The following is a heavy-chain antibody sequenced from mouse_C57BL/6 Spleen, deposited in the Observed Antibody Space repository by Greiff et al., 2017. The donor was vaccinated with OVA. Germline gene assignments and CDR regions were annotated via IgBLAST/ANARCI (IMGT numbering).Heavy chain of an antibody. Sequence: QVQLKQPGTELVKPGASVKLSCKASGYTFTSYWMHWVKQRPGQGLEWIGNINPSNGGTNYNEKFKSKATLTVDKSSSTAYMQLSSLTSEDSAVYYCARDDGSSYDWYFDVWGTGTTVTVSS. CDR3: ARDDGSSYDWYFDV. V-gene: IGHV1-53*01. J-gene: IGHJ1*03. D-gene: IGHD1-1*01. CDR1: GYTFTSYW. CDR2: INPSNGGT.